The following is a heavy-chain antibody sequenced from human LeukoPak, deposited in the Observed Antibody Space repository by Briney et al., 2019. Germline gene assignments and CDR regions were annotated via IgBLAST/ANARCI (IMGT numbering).Heavy chain of an antibody. J-gene: IGHJ4*02. CDR2: ISWNSGSI. CDR3: AKDIATGNRLYYFDY. CDR1: GFTFDDYA. V-gene: IGHV3-9*01. Sequence: SLRLSCAASGFTFDDYAMRWFRQAPGKGLEWASGISWNSGSIGYADSVKGRFTISRDNAKNSLYLQMNSLRAEDTALYYCAKDIATGNRLYYFDYWGEGTLVTVSS. D-gene: IGHD1-14*01.